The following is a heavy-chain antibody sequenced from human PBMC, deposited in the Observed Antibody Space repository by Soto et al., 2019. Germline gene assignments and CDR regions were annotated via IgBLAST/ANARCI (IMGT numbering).Heavy chain of an antibody. V-gene: IGHV3-15*01. J-gene: IGHJ5*02. CDR1: GFTFSNAW. D-gene: IGHD3-22*01. CDR2: IKSKTDGGTT. CDR3: TTEMDDSRGYRGP. Sequence: EVQLVESGGGLVKPGGSLRLSCAASGFTFSNAWMSWVRQAPGKGLEWVGRIKSKTDGGTTDYAAPVKGRFTISRDDSKNTLYLQMNSLKTEDTAVYYCTTEMDDSRGYRGPWGQGTLVTVSS.